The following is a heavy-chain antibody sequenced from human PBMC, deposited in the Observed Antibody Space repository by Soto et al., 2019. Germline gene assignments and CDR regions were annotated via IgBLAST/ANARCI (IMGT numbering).Heavy chain of an antibody. Sequence: EVQLVESGGTLVQPGGSLRLSCAASGFTFNTYWMHWVRQAPGKGLVCVSRINSDGTKTNYADSVKGRFTISRDNAKNTVYLQMNSLRAEDTAMYYCATVATNSDNWPDPWGQGTLVTVSS. CDR3: ATVATNSDNWPDP. CDR1: GFTFNTYW. D-gene: IGHD5-12*01. V-gene: IGHV3-74*01. CDR2: INSDGTKT. J-gene: IGHJ5*02.